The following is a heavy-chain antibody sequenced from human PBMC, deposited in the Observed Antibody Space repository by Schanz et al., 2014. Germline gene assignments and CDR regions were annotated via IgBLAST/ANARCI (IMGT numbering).Heavy chain of an antibody. CDR2: VYYTGST. CDR1: GGSISSYY. D-gene: IGHD3-10*02. CDR3: ARDKVTTLGYYGMDV. V-gene: IGHV4-59*01. J-gene: IGHJ6*02. Sequence: QVQLQESGPGLVKPSETLSLTCTVSGGSISSYYWNWIRQPPGKGLEWIGYVYYTGSTTYNPSLKSRVTISVVTSKRQFSLKLSSVTAADTAVYYCARDKVTTLGYYGMDVWGQGTTVTVSS.